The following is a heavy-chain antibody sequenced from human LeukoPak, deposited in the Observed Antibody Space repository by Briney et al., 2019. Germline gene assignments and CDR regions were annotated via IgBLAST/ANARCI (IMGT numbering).Heavy chain of an antibody. V-gene: IGHV1-8*02. CDR1: GYTFTSYG. CDR3: ARGLVGAKESDY. Sequence: ASVKISCKASGYTFTSYGISWVRQATGQGLEWMGWMNPNSGNTGYAQKFQGRVTMARNTSISTAYMELSSLRSEDTAVYYCARGLVGAKESDYWGQGTLVIVSS. J-gene: IGHJ4*02. CDR2: MNPNSGNT. D-gene: IGHD1-26*01.